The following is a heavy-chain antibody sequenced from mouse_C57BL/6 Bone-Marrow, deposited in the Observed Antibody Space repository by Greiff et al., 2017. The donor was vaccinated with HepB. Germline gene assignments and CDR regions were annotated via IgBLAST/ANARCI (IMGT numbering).Heavy chain of an antibody. CDR2: IYPGDGDT. J-gene: IGHJ1*03. Sequence: QVQLQQSGPELVKPGASVKISCKASGYAFSSSWMNWVKQRPGKGLEWIGRIYPGDGDTNYNGKFKGKATLTADKSSSTAYMQLSSLTSEDSAVYFCARPITTVVAGEYFDVWGTGTTVTVSS. CDR1: GYAFSSSW. V-gene: IGHV1-82*01. D-gene: IGHD1-1*01. CDR3: ARPITTVVAGEYFDV.